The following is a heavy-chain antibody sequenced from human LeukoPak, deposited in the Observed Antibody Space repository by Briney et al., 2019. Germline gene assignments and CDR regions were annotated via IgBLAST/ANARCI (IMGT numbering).Heavy chain of an antibody. Sequence: GGSLRLSCAASGFTFSSYGMHWVRQAPGKGLEWVAVISYDGSNKYYADSVKGRFTISRDNSKNTLYLQMNSLRAEDTAVYYCAKDGGIVGATGAFDIWGQGTMVTVSS. CDR2: ISYDGSNK. D-gene: IGHD1-26*01. V-gene: IGHV3-30*18. J-gene: IGHJ3*02. CDR3: AKDGGIVGATGAFDI. CDR1: GFTFSSYG.